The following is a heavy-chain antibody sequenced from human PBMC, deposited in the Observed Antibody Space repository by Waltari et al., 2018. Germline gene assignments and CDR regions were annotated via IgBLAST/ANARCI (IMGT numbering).Heavy chain of an antibody. D-gene: IGHD3-3*01. J-gene: IGHJ6*02. V-gene: IGHV3-23*01. CDR1: GFTFSSYA. Sequence: VHGGGSQRLSCAASGFTFSSYALSWVRQAPGKGLEWVSAISGSGGSTYYADSVKGRFTISRDNSKNTLYLQMNSLRAEDTAVYYCAKDLGNEEWLLGVWYYYYGMDVWGQGTTVTVSS. CDR3: AKDLGNEEWLLGVWYYYYGMDV. CDR2: ISGSGGST.